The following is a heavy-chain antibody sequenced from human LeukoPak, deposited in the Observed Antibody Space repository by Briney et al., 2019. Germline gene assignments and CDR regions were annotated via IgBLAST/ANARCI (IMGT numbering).Heavy chain of an antibody. J-gene: IGHJ4*02. CDR1: GFTFSSYG. D-gene: IGHD1-26*01. CDR3: ARDVSGSYYNFDY. Sequence: GGSLRLSCAASGFTFSSYGMHWVRQAPGKGREWVAVIWYDGSNDYYADSVKGRFTISRDNSKNTLYLQMNSLKTEDTAVYYCARDVSGSYYNFDYWGQGTLVTVSS. V-gene: IGHV3-33*01. CDR2: IWYDGSND.